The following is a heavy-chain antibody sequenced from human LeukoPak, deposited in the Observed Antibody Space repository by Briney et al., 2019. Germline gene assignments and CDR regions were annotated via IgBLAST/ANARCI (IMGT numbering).Heavy chain of an antibody. D-gene: IGHD3-3*01. V-gene: IGHV3-7*03. CDR3: ASRRSGTYAY. CDR1: GFTFSSYW. Sequence: GGSLRLSCAASGFTFSSYWMNWARQAPGKGLEWVASINHNGNVNYYVDSVKGRFTISRDNAKNSLYLQMSNLRAEDTAVYYCASRRSGTYAYWGQGTLVTVSS. J-gene: IGHJ4*02. CDR2: INHNGNVN.